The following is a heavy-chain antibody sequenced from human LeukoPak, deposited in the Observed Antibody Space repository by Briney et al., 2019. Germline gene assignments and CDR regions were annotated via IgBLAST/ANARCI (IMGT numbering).Heavy chain of an antibody. V-gene: IGHV1-3*01. CDR1: GYTFTSFA. CDR2: INAGNGNT. J-gene: IGHJ4*02. D-gene: IGHD2-21*02. CDR3: TRRIVVVTPSQGFDY. Sequence: ASVKVSCKASGYTFTSFAMHWVRQAPGQRLEWMGWINAGNGNTKYSQKFQGRVTMTRDTSARTAYMELSSLRSEDTGVYYCTRRIVVVTPSQGFDYWGQGTPITVSS.